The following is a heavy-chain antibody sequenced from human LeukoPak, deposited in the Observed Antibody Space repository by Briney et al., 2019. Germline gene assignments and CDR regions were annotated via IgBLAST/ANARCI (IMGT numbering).Heavy chain of an antibody. V-gene: IGHV1-2*02. CDR3: ARDYEDYYYYYMDV. D-gene: IGHD5-12*01. Sequence: ASVKVSCKASGYTFTGYSIHRVRQAPGQGLEWMGWIHPKSGGTNYAQKFQGRVTMTRDTSISTAYMELSSLKSDDTAVYYCARDYEDYYYYYMDVWGKGTTVTVSS. J-gene: IGHJ6*03. CDR2: IHPKSGGT. CDR1: GYTFTGYS.